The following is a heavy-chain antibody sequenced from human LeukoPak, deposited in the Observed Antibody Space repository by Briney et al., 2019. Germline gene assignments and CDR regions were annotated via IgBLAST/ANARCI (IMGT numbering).Heavy chain of an antibody. V-gene: IGHV3-33*01. J-gene: IGHJ4*02. CDR1: GFTFSSYG. D-gene: IGHD3-22*01. Sequence: PGRSLRLSCAASGFTFSSYGMHWVRQAPGKGLEWVAVIWYDGSNKYYADSVKGRFTISRDNSKNTLYPQMNSLRAEDTAVYYCARDHGSIVVVNQFDYWGQGTLVTVSS. CDR2: IWYDGSNK. CDR3: ARDHGSIVVVNQFDY.